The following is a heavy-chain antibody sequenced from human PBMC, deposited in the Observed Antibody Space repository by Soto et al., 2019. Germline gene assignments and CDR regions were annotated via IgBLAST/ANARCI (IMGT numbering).Heavy chain of an antibody. J-gene: IGHJ4*02. D-gene: IGHD3-10*01. CDR2: IYYSGST. Sequence: QVQLQESGPGLVKPSQTLSLTCTVSGGSISSGGYYWSWIRQHPGKGLEWIGYIYYSGSTYYNPSLKSRVTISVDTSKNQFSLKLSSVTAADTAVYYCARYYSGERFGELSPYYFDYWGQGTLVTVSS. V-gene: IGHV4-31*03. CDR3: ARYYSGERFGELSPYYFDY. CDR1: GGSISSGGYY.